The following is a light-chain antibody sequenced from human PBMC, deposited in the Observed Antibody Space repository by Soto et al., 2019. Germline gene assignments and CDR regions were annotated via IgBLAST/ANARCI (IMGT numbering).Light chain of an antibody. Sequence: EIVMTQSPATLSVSPGERATLSCRASQSVSSNLAWYQQKPGQAPRLLIFGASSRGTGIPDRFSGSGSGTDFTLTISRLEPEDFAVFYCQQYGSSPYTFGQGTKLEIK. CDR3: QQYGSSPYT. CDR1: QSVSSN. J-gene: IGKJ2*01. V-gene: IGKV3-20*01. CDR2: GAS.